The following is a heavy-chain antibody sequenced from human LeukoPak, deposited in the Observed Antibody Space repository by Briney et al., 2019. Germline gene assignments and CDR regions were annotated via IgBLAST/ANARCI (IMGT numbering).Heavy chain of an antibody. V-gene: IGHV4-30-4*01. CDR2: IYYSGST. CDR3: ASLKITLVRGGNWFDP. D-gene: IGHD3-10*01. J-gene: IGHJ5*02. CDR1: GGSINSGDYY. Sequence: PSETLSLTCTVSGGSINSGDYYWSWIRQPPGKSLEWIGYIYYSGSTYYNPSLKSRVTISVDTSKNQFSLKLSSVNAADTAVYYCASLKITLVRGGNWFDPWGQGTLVTVSS.